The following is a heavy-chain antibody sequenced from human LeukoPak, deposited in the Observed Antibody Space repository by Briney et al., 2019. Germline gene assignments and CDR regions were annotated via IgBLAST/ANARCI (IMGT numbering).Heavy chain of an antibody. CDR1: GYTFTDYY. D-gene: IGHD1-1*01. J-gene: IGHJ4*02. Sequence: ASVKVSCKASGYTFTDYYMHWVRQAPGQGLEWMGWINPYTGGTNYAQKFQGRVTMPRDSSISTAYMELSSLTSDDTAVYYCARELGVQLERKLDHWGQGTLVTVSS. CDR3: ARELGVQLERKLDH. CDR2: INPYTGGT. V-gene: IGHV1-2*02.